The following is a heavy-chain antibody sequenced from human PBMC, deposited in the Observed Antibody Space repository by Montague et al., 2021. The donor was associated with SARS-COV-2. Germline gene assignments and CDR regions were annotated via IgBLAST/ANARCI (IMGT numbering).Heavy chain of an antibody. V-gene: IGHV6-1*01. J-gene: IGHJ4*02. D-gene: IGHD1-26*01. Sequence: CAISGDSDSRKSPAWKWEKQSPAIRLEWLVRTCYRSEWYNDYAVSVKSRITINPDTSKNQISLQLNSVTPEDTAVYYCARTSASSDYWGQGTLVTVSS. CDR1: GDSDSRKSPA. CDR2: TCYRSEWYN. CDR3: ARTSASSDY.